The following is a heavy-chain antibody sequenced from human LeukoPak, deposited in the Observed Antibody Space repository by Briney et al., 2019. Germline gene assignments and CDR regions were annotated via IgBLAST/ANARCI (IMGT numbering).Heavy chain of an antibody. CDR1: GFTFSSYA. V-gene: IGHV3-23*01. CDR3: AKGYDFWSGYTQYFQH. CDR2: ISGSGGST. J-gene: IGHJ1*01. Sequence: GGSLRLSCAASGFTFSSYAMNWVRQAPGKGLEWVSSISGSGGSTYYADSVKGRFTISRDNSKNTLYLQMNSLRAEDTAVYYCAKGYDFWSGYTQYFQHWGQGTLVTVSS. D-gene: IGHD3-3*01.